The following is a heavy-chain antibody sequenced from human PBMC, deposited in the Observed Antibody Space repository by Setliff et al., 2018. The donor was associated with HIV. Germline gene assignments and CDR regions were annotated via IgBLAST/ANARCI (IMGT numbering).Heavy chain of an antibody. CDR3: ARGDTTPIYPNYMDV. J-gene: IGHJ6*03. V-gene: IGHV3-9*01. CDR1: GFTFRTFA. D-gene: IGHD2-21*02. Sequence: GGSLRLSCVASGFTFRTFAMHWVRQAPGKGLEWVSSISWNSGSIGYADSVKGRFTISRDNAKNSLYLQMNSLRVEDTAVYYCARGDTTPIYPNYMDVWGKGTTVTVSS. CDR2: ISWNSGSI.